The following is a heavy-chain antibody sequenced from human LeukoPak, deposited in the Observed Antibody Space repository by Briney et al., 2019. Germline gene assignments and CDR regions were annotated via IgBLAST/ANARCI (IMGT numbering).Heavy chain of an antibody. CDR3: AKDLSDIVVVVAATLYYYGMDV. V-gene: IGHV3-30*18. CDR2: ISYDGSNK. Sequence: GRSLRLSCAASGFTFSSYGMHWVRQAPGKGLEWVAVISYDGSNKYYADSVKGRFTISRDNSKNTLYLQMNSLRAEDTAAYYCAKDLSDIVVVVAATLYYYGMDVWGQGTTVTVSS. D-gene: IGHD2-15*01. CDR1: GFTFSSYG. J-gene: IGHJ6*02.